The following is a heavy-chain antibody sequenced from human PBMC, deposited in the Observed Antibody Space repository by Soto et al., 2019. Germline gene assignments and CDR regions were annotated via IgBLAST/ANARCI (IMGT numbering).Heavy chain of an antibody. CDR3: AKRRGAGGHFDY. V-gene: IGHV3-23*01. CDR2: VSIGGST. J-gene: IGHJ4*02. D-gene: IGHD2-15*01. Sequence: DVQLLESGGGLVQPEGSLRLSCAASGFTFSSYAMGWVRQGPGKGLEWVAVVSIGGSTHYADSVRGRFTISRYNSKNTLSLQLNSLTAEDMAVYFCAKRRGAGGHFDYWGQGDLVTVSS. CDR1: GFTFSSYA.